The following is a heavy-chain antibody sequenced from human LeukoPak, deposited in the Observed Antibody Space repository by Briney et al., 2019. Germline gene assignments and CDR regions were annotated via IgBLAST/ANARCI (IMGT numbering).Heavy chain of an antibody. CDR1: GYTFTGYY. D-gene: IGHD6-19*01. Sequence: GASVKVSCKASGYTFTGYYMHWVRQAPGQGLEWMGWINPNSGGTNYAQKFQGRVTMTRDTSISTAYMELSRLRSDDTAVYYCARGWGSSGWYGEEYYYYYMDVWGKGTTVTVSS. J-gene: IGHJ6*03. CDR3: ARGWGSSGWYGEEYYYYYMDV. CDR2: INPNSGGT. V-gene: IGHV1-2*02.